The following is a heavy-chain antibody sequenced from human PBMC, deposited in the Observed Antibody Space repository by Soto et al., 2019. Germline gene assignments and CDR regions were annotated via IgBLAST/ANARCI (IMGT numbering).Heavy chain of an antibody. CDR2: IIPIFGTA. CDR3: AGLASDYSTAEYFQH. V-gene: IGHV1-69*01. J-gene: IGHJ1*01. CDR1: GGTFSSYA. Sequence: QVQLVQSGAEVKKPGSSVKVSCKASGGTFSSYAISWVRQAPGQGLEWMGGIIPIFGTANYAQKFQGRVTITADEYTSTAYMELSSLRSEDTAVYYCAGLASDYSTAEYFQHWGQGTLVTVSS. D-gene: IGHD4-17*01.